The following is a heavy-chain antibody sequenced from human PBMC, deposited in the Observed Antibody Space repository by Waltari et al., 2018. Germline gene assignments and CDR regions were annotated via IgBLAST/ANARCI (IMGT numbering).Heavy chain of an antibody. CDR3: AKVEGVIPDYYYYMDV. Sequence: EVQLVESGGGLVKPGGSLRLSCAASGFTFSSYSMNWVRQAPGKGLEWVSSISSSSSYIYYADSVKGRFTISRDNAKNSLYLQMNSLRAEYTAVYYCAKVEGVIPDYYYYMDVWGKGTTVTVSS. D-gene: IGHD1-1*01. V-gene: IGHV3-21*01. CDR2: ISSSSSYI. J-gene: IGHJ6*03. CDR1: GFTFSSYS.